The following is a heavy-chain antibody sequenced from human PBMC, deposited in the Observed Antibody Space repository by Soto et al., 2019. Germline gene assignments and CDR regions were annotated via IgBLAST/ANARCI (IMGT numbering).Heavy chain of an antibody. J-gene: IGHJ5*02. D-gene: IGHD2-15*01. Sequence: VASVKVSCKASGYTFTSYYMHWVRQAPGQGLEWMGIINPSGGSTSYAQKFQGRVTMTRDTSTSTVYMELGSLGSEDTAVYYCARAGADIVVVVAATPGVANSNWFDPWGQGTLVTVSS. CDR1: GYTFTSYY. CDR2: INPSGGST. V-gene: IGHV1-46*01. CDR3: ARAGADIVVVVAATPGVANSNWFDP.